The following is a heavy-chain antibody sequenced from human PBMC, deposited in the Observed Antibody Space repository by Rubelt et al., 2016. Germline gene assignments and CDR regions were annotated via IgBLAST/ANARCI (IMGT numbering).Heavy chain of an antibody. J-gene: IGHJ6*02. CDR2: MSYSGSG. D-gene: IGHD6-13*01. CDR3: ARGVAAAGSSYYYGMDV. V-gene: IGHV4-39*07. CDR1: GGSITDGTYY. Sequence: QVQLKESGPGLVKPSETLSLTCSVSGGSITDGTYYWTWIRQPPGKGLEWIGSMSYSGSGSYNPSLKSRVTISVDTSKNQFSLKLSSVTAADTAWYYCARGVAAAGSSYYYGMDVWGQGTTVTVSS.